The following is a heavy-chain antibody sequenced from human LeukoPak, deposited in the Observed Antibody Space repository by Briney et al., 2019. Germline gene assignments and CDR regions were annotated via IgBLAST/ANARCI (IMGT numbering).Heavy chain of an antibody. Sequence: PGGSLRLSCAASGFTFDDYAMHWVRHAPGKGLEWVSGISWNSGTIGYADSVKGRFTISRDNAKNSLYLQMHSLRAEDTAFYFCAKDVTGTGAFDIWGQGTMVTVSS. CDR1: GFTFDDYA. J-gene: IGHJ3*02. V-gene: IGHV3-9*01. D-gene: IGHD1-7*01. CDR3: AKDVTGTGAFDI. CDR2: ISWNSGTI.